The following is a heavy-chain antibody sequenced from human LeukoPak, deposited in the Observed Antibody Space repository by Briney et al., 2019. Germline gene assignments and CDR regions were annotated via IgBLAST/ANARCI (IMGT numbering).Heavy chain of an antibody. V-gene: IGHV3-48*04. J-gene: IGHJ6*04. D-gene: IGHD3-10*02. CDR1: GFTFSSYG. CDR3: AELGITMIGGV. CDR2: ISSSGSTI. Sequence: GGSLRLSCAASGFTFSSYGMSWVRQAPGKGLERVSYISSSGSTIYYADSVKGRFTISRDNAKNSLYLQMNSLRAEDTAVYYCAELGITMIGGVWGKGTTVTISS.